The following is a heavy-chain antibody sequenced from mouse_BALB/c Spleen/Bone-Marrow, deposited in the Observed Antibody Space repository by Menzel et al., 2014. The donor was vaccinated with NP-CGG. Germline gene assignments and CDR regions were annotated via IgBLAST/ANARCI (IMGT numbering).Heavy chain of an antibody. CDR2: IYPSDSYT. Sequence: QVQLKQSGAELVRPGASVKLSCKASGHTFTSYWINWVKQRPGQGLERIGNIYPSDSYTNYNQKFKDKATLTVDKSSSAASMQISSPTYEDSAVCFCTREEKYSNYYAMDYWGQGASVTVSS. CDR1: GHTFTSYW. CDR3: TREEKYSNYYAMDY. J-gene: IGHJ4*01. D-gene: IGHD2-5*01. V-gene: IGHV1-69*02.